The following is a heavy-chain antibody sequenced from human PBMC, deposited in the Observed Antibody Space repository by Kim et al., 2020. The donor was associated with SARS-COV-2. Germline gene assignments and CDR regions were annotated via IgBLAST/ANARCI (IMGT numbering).Heavy chain of an antibody. Sequence: GGSLRLSCAASRFTFDTYAMAWVRQAPGKGLEWVSTISGGGGSTYYADSVKGRFTISRDNSKNILYLQMNNLRAVDTAVYHCAKGQNNWSDPAFDSWGQGTLVSVSS. J-gene: IGHJ4*02. D-gene: IGHD1-1*01. CDR1: RFTFDTYA. V-gene: IGHV3-23*01. CDR2: ISGGGGST. CDR3: AKGQNNWSDPAFDS.